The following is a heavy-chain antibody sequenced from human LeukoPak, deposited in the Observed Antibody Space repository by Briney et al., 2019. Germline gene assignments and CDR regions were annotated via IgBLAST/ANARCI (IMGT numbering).Heavy chain of an antibody. CDR2: ISGSGGST. CDR1: GFTFSSYA. V-gene: IGHV3-23*01. CDR3: AKVDHRIAVAAAFDY. D-gene: IGHD6-19*01. Sequence: GRSLRLSCAASGFTFSSYAMSWVRQAPGKGLEWVSAISGSGGSTYYADSVKGRFTISRDNSKNTLYLQMNSLRAEDTAVYYCAKVDHRIAVAAAFDYWGQGTLVTVSS. J-gene: IGHJ4*02.